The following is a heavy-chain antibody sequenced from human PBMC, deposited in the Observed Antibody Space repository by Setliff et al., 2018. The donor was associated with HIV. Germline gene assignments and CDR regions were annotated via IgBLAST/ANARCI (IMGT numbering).Heavy chain of an antibody. CDR3: ARTTIVAVPAANYYFDF. V-gene: IGHV4-31*03. D-gene: IGHD2-2*01. CDR2: IYYRGTT. J-gene: IGHJ4*02. CDR1: GGSISTGGYY. Sequence: SETLSLTCTVSGGSISTGGYYWSWIRQQPGKGLEWIGYIYYRGTTHYNPSLRSRATLSVDTSKNQFSLNLRSVTVADTAVYYCARTTIVAVPAANYYFDFWGQGDLVTVSS.